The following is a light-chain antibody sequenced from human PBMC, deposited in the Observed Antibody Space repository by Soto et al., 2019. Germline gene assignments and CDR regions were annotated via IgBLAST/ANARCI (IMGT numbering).Light chain of an antibody. J-gene: IGKJ1*01. CDR3: QQYNSYPWT. CDR2: DAS. Sequence: DIQMPQSPSTLSASVGDSAPITCRASQSISSWLAWYQQKPGKAPKLLIYDASSLESGVPSRFSGSGSGTEFTLTITSLQPDDFATYHCQQYNSYPWTFGQGTKVDIK. V-gene: IGKV1-5*01. CDR1: QSISSW.